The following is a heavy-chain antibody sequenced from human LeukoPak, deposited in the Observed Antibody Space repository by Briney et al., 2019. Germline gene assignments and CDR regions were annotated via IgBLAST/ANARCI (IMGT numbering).Heavy chain of an antibody. CDR2: IIPIFGTA. CDR1: GGTFSSYA. V-gene: IGHV1-69*01. J-gene: IGHJ6*03. CDR3: ARDHGSGYYYMDV. D-gene: IGHD3-10*01. Sequence: SVKVSCKASGGTFSSYAISWVRQAPGQGLEWMGGIIPIFGTANYAQKFQGRVTITADESTSTAYMELSSLRSEGTAVYYCARDHGSGYYYMDVWGKGTTVTVSS.